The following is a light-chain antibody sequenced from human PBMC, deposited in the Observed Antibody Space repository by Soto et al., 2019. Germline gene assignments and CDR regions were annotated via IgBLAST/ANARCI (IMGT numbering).Light chain of an antibody. CDR2: GAS. CDR3: QQYGSSPRT. J-gene: IGKJ1*01. Sequence: EVVLTQSPGTLSLSPGERATLSCRASQSVSSVYLAWYQQRPGQAPSLLMYGASIRATGTPERFSGSGSGTDFTLTISRLEPEDFAVYYCQQYGSSPRTFGQGTKVDIK. CDR1: QSVSSVY. V-gene: IGKV3-20*01.